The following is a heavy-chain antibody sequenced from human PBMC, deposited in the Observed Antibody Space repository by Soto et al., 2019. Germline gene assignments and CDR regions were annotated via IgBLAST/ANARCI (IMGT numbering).Heavy chain of an antibody. V-gene: IGHV1-2*04. J-gene: IGHJ6*02. D-gene: IGHD5-18*01. Sequence: GASVKVSCKASGYTFTGYYMHWVRRAPGQGLEWMGWINPNSGGTNYAQKFQGWVTMTRDTSISTAYMELSRLRSDDTAVYYCARGTAMAGALKYGMDVWGQGXTVTVYS. CDR1: GYTFTGYY. CDR3: ARGTAMAGALKYGMDV. CDR2: INPNSGGT.